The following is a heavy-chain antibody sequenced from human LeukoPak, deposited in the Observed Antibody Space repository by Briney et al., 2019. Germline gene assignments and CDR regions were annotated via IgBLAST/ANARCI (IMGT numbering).Heavy chain of an antibody. V-gene: IGHV3-30*03. J-gene: IGHJ5*02. Sequence: GGSLRLSCAASGFTFSSYGMHWVRQAPGKGLEWVAVISYDGSNKYYADSVKGRFTISRDNSKNTLYLQMNSLRAEDTAVYYCARFLEIPGHYPWGQGTLVTVSS. CDR2: ISYDGSNK. CDR1: GFTFSSYG. D-gene: IGHD5-24*01. CDR3: ARFLEIPGHYP.